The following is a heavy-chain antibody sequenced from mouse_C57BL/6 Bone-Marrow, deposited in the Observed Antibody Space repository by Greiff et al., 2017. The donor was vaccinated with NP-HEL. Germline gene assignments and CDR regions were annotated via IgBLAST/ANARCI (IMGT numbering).Heavy chain of an antibody. CDR2: ISSGGSYT. CDR1: GFTFSSYG. CDR3: ARHYYSNYFDY. D-gene: IGHD2-5*01. J-gene: IGHJ2*01. Sequence: EVQLQESGGDLVKPGGSLKLSCAASGFTFSSYGMSWVRQTPDKRLEWVATISSGGSYTYYPASVKGRFTISRDNAKNTLYLQMSSLKSEDTAMYYCARHYYSNYFDYWGQGTTLTVSS. V-gene: IGHV5-6*01.